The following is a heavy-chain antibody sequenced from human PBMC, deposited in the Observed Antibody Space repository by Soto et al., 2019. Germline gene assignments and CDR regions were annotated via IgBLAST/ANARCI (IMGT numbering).Heavy chain of an antibody. CDR3: AKDSNKHSSSLRSRYFDY. Sequence: GGSLRLSCAASGVPFSSYVMSWGRQAPGKGLEWVSGVSGGGSNTFYADYVKGRFTISRDNSKNTLLLQMNSLGAEDTAVYYCAKDSNKHSSSLRSRYFDYWGQGIGVTVSS. CDR2: VSGGGSNT. J-gene: IGHJ4*02. V-gene: IGHV3-23*01. CDR1: GVPFSSYV. D-gene: IGHD2-2*01.